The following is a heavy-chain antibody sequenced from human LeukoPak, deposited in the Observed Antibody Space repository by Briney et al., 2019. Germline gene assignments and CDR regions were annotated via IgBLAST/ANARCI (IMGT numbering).Heavy chain of an antibody. V-gene: IGHV5-51*01. CDR2: IYPGDSDT. Sequence: GESLKISCTGSGYSFTTYWIGWVRQMPGKGLEWMGIIYPGDSDTRYSPSFQGQVTISVDKSIRTAYLQWSSLKDSDTAMYYCVRPRVAAGWEAFDYWGQGTLVTVS. CDR3: VRPRVAAGWEAFDY. CDR1: GYSFTTYW. D-gene: IGHD6-13*01. J-gene: IGHJ4*02.